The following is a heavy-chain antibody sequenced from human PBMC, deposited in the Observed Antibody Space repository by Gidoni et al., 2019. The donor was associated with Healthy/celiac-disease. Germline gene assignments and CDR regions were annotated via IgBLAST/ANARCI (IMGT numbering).Heavy chain of an antibody. CDR3: ARVGYSYGTHYYYYYGMDV. D-gene: IGHD5-18*01. CDR2: FIPIFGTA. CDR1: GCTFSCYA. J-gene: IGHJ6*02. V-gene: IGHV1-69*01. Sequence: QVQLVQSGAEVQKPGSSVKVSCTASGCTFSCYAISWVRQAPGQGLEWMGWFIPIFGTANDAQEFQGRVTITADESTSTDYMELSRLRSEDTAVYYCARVGYSYGTHYYYYYGMDVWGQGTTVTVSS.